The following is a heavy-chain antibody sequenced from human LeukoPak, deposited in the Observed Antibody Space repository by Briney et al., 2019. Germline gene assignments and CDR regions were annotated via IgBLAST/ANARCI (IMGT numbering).Heavy chain of an antibody. CDR2: ISSSSSYI. Sequence: PGGSLRLSCAASGFTFSSYSMNWVRQAPGKGLEWVSSISSSSSYIYYADSVKGRFTISRDNAKSSLYLQMNSLRAEDTAVYYCARETTVTTPPLYYYYGMDVWGQGTTVTVSS. CDR1: GFTFSSYS. J-gene: IGHJ6*02. V-gene: IGHV3-21*01. CDR3: ARETTVTTPPLYYYYGMDV. D-gene: IGHD4-17*01.